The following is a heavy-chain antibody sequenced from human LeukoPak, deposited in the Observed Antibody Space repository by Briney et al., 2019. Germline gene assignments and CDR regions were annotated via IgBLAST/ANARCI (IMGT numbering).Heavy chain of an antibody. Sequence: GGSLRLSCAASGFTFSSYGMHWVRQASGKGLEWVAFIRYDGSNKYYADSVKGRFTISRDNSKNTLYLQMNSLRAEDTAVYYCAKDRLVESYAFDIWGQGTMVTVSS. CDR2: IRYDGSNK. D-gene: IGHD2-2*01. CDR1: GFTFSSYG. V-gene: IGHV3-30*02. CDR3: AKDRLVESYAFDI. J-gene: IGHJ3*02.